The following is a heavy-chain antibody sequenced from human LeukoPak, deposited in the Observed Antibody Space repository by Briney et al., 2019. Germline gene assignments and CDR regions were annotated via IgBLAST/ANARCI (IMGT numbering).Heavy chain of an antibody. CDR3: ARTGSGGDLDI. CDR1: GFTFSNHW. D-gene: IGHD2-15*01. CDR2: INGDGTST. V-gene: IGHV3-74*01. Sequence: GGSLRLSCAASGFTFSNHWLHWVRQAPGKGLVWVSRINGDGTSTIYADSVKGRFTISRDNAKSTVYLQMNSLRAEDTAVYYCARTGSGGDLDIWGQGAMVTVSS. J-gene: IGHJ3*02.